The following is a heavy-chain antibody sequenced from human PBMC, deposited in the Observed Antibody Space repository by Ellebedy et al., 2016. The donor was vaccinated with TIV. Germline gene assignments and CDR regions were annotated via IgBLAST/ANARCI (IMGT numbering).Heavy chain of an antibody. D-gene: IGHD6-19*01. CDR2: IFYSENT. Sequence: MPSETLSLTCTVSGGSVTSTSYYCGWIRQPPGQGLEWTGNIFYSENTDYNPSLKSRVTLSIDTSKDQFSLKLSSVTAADTAVYYCARRIRGQWLIQTGYFDLWGRGTLVTVSS. J-gene: IGHJ2*01. V-gene: IGHV4-39*01. CDR1: GGSVTSTSYY. CDR3: ARRIRGQWLIQTGYFDL.